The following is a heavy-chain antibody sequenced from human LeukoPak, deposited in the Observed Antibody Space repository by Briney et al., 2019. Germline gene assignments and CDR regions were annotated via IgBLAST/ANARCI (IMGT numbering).Heavy chain of an antibody. CDR2: ISYDGSNK. CDR3: ARAPDYGDHNYYGMDV. J-gene: IGHJ6*02. D-gene: IGHD4-17*01. V-gene: IGHV3-30-3*01. CDR1: GFTSSSYA. Sequence: GRSLRLSCAASGFTSSSYAMHWVRQAPSKGLEWVAVISYDGSNKYYADSVKGRFTISRDNSKKTLYLQMNSLRAEDTAVYYCARAPDYGDHNYYGMDVWGQGTTVTVSS.